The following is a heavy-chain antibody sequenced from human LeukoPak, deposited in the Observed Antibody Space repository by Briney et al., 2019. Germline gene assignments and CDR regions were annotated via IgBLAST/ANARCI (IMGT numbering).Heavy chain of an antibody. Sequence: SVKVSCKASGYTFTSYGISWVRQAPGQGLEWMGGIIPIFGTANYAQKFQGRVTITADESTSTAYMELSSLRSEDTAVYYCARESAAIVSGWFDPWGQGTLVTVSS. CDR2: IIPIFGTA. CDR1: GYTFTSYG. CDR3: ARESAAIVSGWFDP. V-gene: IGHV1-69*13. D-gene: IGHD2-2*02. J-gene: IGHJ5*02.